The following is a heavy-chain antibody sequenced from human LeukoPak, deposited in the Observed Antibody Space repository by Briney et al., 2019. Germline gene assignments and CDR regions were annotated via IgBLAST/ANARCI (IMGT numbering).Heavy chain of an antibody. CDR3: ARDLVVVSAGDWFDP. J-gene: IGHJ5*02. V-gene: IGHV3-7*01. D-gene: IGHD2-2*01. CDR1: GFTLTNYW. Sequence: PGGSLRLSCAASGFTLTNYWMAWVRQAPGRGLEWVANIKQDGSEEYYVDSVKGRFTISRDNAKNSLYLQMNSLRVEDTAVYYCARDLVVVSAGDWFDPWGQGTLVTVS. CDR2: IKQDGSEE.